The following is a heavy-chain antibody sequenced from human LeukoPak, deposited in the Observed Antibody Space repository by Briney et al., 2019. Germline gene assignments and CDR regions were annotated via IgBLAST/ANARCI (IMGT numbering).Heavy chain of an antibody. CDR3: ASARRSGRSNSDFDY. J-gene: IGHJ4*02. V-gene: IGHV1-2*02. CDR2: INPNSGGT. D-gene: IGHD1-26*01. Sequence: ASVKVSCKASGYTFTGYYMHWVRQAPGQGLEWIGWINPNSGGTNYAQNFQGRVTMTRDTSITTAYMELSRLRSDDTAVYYCASARRSGRSNSDFDYWGQGTLVTVSS. CDR1: GYTFTGYY.